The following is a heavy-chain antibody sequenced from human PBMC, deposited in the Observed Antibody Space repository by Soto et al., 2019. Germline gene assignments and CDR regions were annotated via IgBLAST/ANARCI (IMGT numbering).Heavy chain of an antibody. V-gene: IGHV3-30-3*01. CDR2: ISHDGNSK. Sequence: QVQLVESGGGVVQPGRSLRLSCAASGFTFSSHIMHWVRQTPGKGLEWLTFISHDGNSKYYADSVMGRFTVSRDNSENTLYLQMDSLRAEDTAVYYCARDEEDGSDCDLGYWGQGTLVTVSS. CDR1: GFTFSSHI. CDR3: ARDEEDGSDCDLGY. J-gene: IGHJ4*02. D-gene: IGHD2-21*02.